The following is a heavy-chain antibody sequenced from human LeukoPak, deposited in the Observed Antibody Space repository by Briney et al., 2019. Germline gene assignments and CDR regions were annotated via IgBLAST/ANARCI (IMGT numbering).Heavy chain of an antibody. D-gene: IGHD2/OR15-2a*01. CDR3: ARESAIVRVPFDN. Sequence: GGSLRLSCRVSGFTFNKYWMHWVRQAPGKGLVWVSRIDTDGSATNYADFVKGRITISRDNARNTLYLQMNGLRVEDTARYYCARESAIVRVPFDNWGQGTLVTVSS. CDR2: IDTDGSAT. CDR1: GFTFNKYW. J-gene: IGHJ4*02. V-gene: IGHV3-74*01.